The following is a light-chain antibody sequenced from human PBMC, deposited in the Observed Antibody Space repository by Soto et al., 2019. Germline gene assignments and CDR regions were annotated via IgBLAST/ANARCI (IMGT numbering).Light chain of an antibody. CDR2: LGS. CDR3: MQALQTPWT. V-gene: IGKV2-28*01. J-gene: IGKJ1*01. CDR1: QVLLHSNGYNY. Sequence: DIVMTHSPLSLPVTPGDPSSIAWWSSQVLLHSNGYNYLDWYLQKPGQSPQLLIYLGSNRASGVPDRFSGSGSGTDFTLKISRVEAEDVGVYYCMQALQTPWTFGQGTKVDIK.